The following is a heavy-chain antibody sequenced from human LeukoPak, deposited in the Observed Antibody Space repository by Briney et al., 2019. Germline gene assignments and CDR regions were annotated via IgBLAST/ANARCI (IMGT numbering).Heavy chain of an antibody. CDR3: ARVPRSNWNEY. V-gene: IGHV3-43*01. CDR2: ISRNGAVT. CDR1: GLIFDDYT. D-gene: IGHD1-1*01. J-gene: IGHJ4*02. Sequence: PGGSLRLSCAASGLIFDDYTMHWVRQAPGKGLEWVSLISRNGAVTKYADSVKGRFTISRDNAKNSLYLQMNSLRAEDTAVYYCARVPRSNWNEYWGQGTLVTVSS.